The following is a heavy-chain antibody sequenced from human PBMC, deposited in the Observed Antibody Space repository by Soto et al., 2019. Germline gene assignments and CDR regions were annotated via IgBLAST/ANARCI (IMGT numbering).Heavy chain of an antibody. CDR1: GYTFTSYA. V-gene: IGHV1-3*01. Sequence: ASVKVSCKASGYTFTSYAMHWVRQAPGQRLEWMGWINAGNGNTKYSQKFQGRVTITRDTSASTAYMELSSLRSEDTALYYCAKDTYYHDSSGYYIFDYWGQGTLVTVSS. CDR3: AKDTYYHDSSGYYIFDY. D-gene: IGHD3-22*01. J-gene: IGHJ4*02. CDR2: INAGNGNT.